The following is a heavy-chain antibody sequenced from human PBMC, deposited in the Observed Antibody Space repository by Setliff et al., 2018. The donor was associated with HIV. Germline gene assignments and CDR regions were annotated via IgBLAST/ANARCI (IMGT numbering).Heavy chain of an antibody. J-gene: IGHJ3*02. V-gene: IGHV1-2*02. CDR1: GYTFTNYY. CDR2: INPNSGGT. D-gene: IGHD3-9*01. CDR3: AREYDVLTGYYISAFDI. Sequence: GASVKVSCKASGYTFTNYYLHWVRQAPGQGLEWMGWINPNSGGTNYAQKFQGRVTMTRDTSISTAYMELSRLRYDDTAVYYCAREYDVLTGYYISAFDIWG.